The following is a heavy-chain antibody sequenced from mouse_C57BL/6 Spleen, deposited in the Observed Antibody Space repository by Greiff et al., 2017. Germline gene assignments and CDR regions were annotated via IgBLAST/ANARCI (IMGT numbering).Heavy chain of an antibody. V-gene: IGHV1-52*01. CDR3: ARSGNYPYFDG. J-gene: IGHJ1*03. D-gene: IGHD4-1*01. CDR1: GYTFTSYW. Sequence: QVQLQQPGAELVRPGSSVKLSCKASGYTFTSYWMHWVKQRPIQGLEWIGNIDPSDSETHYNQKFKDKATLTVDKSSSTAYMQLSSLTSEDSAVYYCARSGNYPYFDGWGTGTTVTVAS. CDR2: IDPSDSET.